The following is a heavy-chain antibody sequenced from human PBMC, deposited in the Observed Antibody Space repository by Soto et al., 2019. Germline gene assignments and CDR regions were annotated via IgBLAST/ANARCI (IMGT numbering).Heavy chain of an antibody. V-gene: IGHV4-39*01. J-gene: IGHJ4*02. CDR2: IYYSGNT. CDR3: ARHSFIGGSGWGGDY. D-gene: IGHD6-19*01. Sequence: SETLSLTCDVSGASINWGSNSWAWLRQPPGKGLEWIVNIYYSGNTFYNPPLKSRVTISVDTSKSQFSVKLTSVTATDTAVYYCARHSFIGGSGWGGDYWGPGTLVTVSS. CDR1: GASINWGSNS.